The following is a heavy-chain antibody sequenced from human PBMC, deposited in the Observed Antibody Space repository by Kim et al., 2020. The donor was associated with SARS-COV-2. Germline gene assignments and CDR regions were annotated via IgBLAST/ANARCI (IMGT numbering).Heavy chain of an antibody. Sequence: YAGSVKGRFTISRANSKSTLYLQMNSLRAEDTAVYYCAKIPAAFYTRFDYWGQGTLVTVSS. V-gene: IGHV3-23*01. J-gene: IGHJ4*02. D-gene: IGHD2-2*01. CDR3: AKIPAAFYTRFDY.